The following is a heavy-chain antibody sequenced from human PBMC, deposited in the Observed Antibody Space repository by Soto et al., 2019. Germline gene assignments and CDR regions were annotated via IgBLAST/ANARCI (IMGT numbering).Heavy chain of an antibody. J-gene: IGHJ6*02. Sequence: GGSLRLSCAASGFTFSSSWMHWVCQAPEKGLEWVADIKCDGSEKYYVDSVKGRLTISRDNAKNSLYLQVNSLRAEDTALYYCAKDIRVVAAGPYYYHGMDVWGQGTTVTVSS. V-gene: IGHV3-7*03. CDR3: AKDIRVVAAGPYYYHGMDV. CDR2: IKCDGSEK. D-gene: IGHD2-15*01. CDR1: GFTFSSSW.